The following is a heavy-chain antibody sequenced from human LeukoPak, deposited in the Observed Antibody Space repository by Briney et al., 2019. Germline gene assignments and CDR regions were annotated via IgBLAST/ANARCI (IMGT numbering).Heavy chain of an antibody. Sequence: SETLSLTCTVSGYSISSGYYWGWIRQPPGKGLEWIGEINHSGSTNYNPSLKSRVTISVDTSKNQFSLKLSSVTAADTAVYYCARGRGRITIFGVVITPYYMDVWGKGTTVTVSS. D-gene: IGHD3-3*01. CDR2: INHSGST. J-gene: IGHJ6*03. CDR3: ARGRGRITIFGVVITPYYMDV. CDR1: GYSISSGYY. V-gene: IGHV4-38-2*02.